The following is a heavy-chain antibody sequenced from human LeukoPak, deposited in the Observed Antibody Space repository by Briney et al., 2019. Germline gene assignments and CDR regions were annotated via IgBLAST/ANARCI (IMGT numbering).Heavy chain of an antibody. D-gene: IGHD3-10*01. CDR1: GFTFSSYE. CDR3: ARNPPRVRYYYGMDV. Sequence: PGRSMRLSWAAAGFTFSSYEMNWVRQPPGRVLEWVSYISSSGSTIYYADSVKGRFTISRDNAKNSLYLQMNSLRAEDTAVYYCARNPPRVRYYYGMDVWGQGTTVTVSS. V-gene: IGHV3-48*03. J-gene: IGHJ6*02. CDR2: ISSSGSTI.